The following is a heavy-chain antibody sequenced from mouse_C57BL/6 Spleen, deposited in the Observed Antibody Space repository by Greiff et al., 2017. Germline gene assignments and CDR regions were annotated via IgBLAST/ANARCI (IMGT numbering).Heavy chain of an antibody. J-gene: IGHJ2*01. CDR2: IDPSDSYT. Sequence: QVQLQQPGAELVKPGASVKLSCKASGYTFTSYWMQWVKQRPGQGLEWIGEIDPSDSYTNYNQKFKGTATLTVDTSSRTAYMQRSSLTSEDSAVYYCANYYSKRGYYFDYWGQGTTLTVSS. CDR3: ANYYSKRGYYFDY. V-gene: IGHV1-50*01. D-gene: IGHD2-5*01. CDR1: GYTFTSYW.